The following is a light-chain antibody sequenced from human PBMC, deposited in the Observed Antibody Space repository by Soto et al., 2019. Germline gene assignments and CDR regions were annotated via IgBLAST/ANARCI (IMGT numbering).Light chain of an antibody. CDR1: QGISSY. Sequence: AILMTKSPSSVSASTGDGVTITCRASQGISSYLDWYQQKTGKAPKLLIYAASTLQSGVPPRLSGSGYGTDLTITISNVKHEDFEIYYCQQSYRSTITFGHGTRLEIK. J-gene: IGKJ5*01. CDR3: QQSYRSTIT. CDR2: AAS. V-gene: IGKV1-8*01.